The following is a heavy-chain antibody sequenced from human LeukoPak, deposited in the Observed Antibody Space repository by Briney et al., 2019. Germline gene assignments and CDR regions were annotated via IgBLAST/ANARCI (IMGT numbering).Heavy chain of an antibody. CDR3: AELGITMIGGV. J-gene: IGHJ6*04. Sequence: PGGSLRLSCAASGFTFSSYSMNWVRQAPGKGLEWVSSISSSSIYIYYADSVKGRFTISRDNAKNSLYLQMNSLRAEDTAVYYCAELGITMIGGVWGKGTTVTISS. CDR2: ISSSSIYI. CDR1: GFTFSSYS. V-gene: IGHV3-21*01. D-gene: IGHD3-10*02.